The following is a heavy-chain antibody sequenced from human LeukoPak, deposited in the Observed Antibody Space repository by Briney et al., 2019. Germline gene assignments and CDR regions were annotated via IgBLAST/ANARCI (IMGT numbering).Heavy chain of an antibody. V-gene: IGHV4-59*08. CDR2: FYDSGDF. CDR3: ARLLRPGGRKGDAFDI. CDR1: GGSISGHH. J-gene: IGHJ3*02. Sequence: SQTLSLTCTVSGGSISGHHWTRIRQPPGTGLEWIGYFYDSGDFNYNPSLKSRVTIWMDMSNNQFSLTMSSVTAADTAMYYCARLLRPGGRKGDAFDIWGQGTLVTVSS. D-gene: IGHD1-26*01.